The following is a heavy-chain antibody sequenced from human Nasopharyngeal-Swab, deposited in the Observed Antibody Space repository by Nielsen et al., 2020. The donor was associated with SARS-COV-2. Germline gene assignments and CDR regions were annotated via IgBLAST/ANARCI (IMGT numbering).Heavy chain of an antibody. CDR1: GGTFSSYA. V-gene: IGHV1-69*06. CDR3: ARAHPGYSSSCYDYYSSSRNV. D-gene: IGHD6-13*01. Sequence: SVKVSCKASGGTFSSYAISWVRQAPGQGLEWMGGIIPIFGTANYAQKFQGRVTITADKSTSTAYMELSSLRSEDTAVYYCARAHPGYSSSCYDYYSSSRNVWAKGPRSPSP. J-gene: IGHJ6*03. CDR2: IIPIFGTA.